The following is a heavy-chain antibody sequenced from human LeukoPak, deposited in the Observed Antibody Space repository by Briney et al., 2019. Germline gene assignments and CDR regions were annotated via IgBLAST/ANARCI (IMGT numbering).Heavy chain of an antibody. CDR2: ISYDGSNK. CDR1: GFTFSSYG. CDR3: AKDRNGGLYSSGWYHGMDV. D-gene: IGHD6-19*01. J-gene: IGHJ6*02. Sequence: GGSLRLSCAASGFTFSSYGMHWVRQAPGKGLEWVAVISYDGSNKYYADSVKGRFTISRDNSKNTLYLQMYSLRAEDTAVYYCAKDRNGGLYSSGWYHGMDVWGQGTTVTVSS. V-gene: IGHV3-30*18.